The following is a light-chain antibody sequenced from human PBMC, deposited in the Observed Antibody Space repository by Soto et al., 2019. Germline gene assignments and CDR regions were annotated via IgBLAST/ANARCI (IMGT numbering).Light chain of an antibody. CDR2: SAS. Sequence: DIQMTQSPSSLSASVGDRVTITCRASQGISSFLAWYQQKPGNVPKLLIYSASTLQSGVPSRFSGSGSGTDFTRTISNLQPEDVATYYCQKYNSAPSTFGGGTKVEIK. CDR3: QKYNSAPST. J-gene: IGKJ4*01. V-gene: IGKV1-27*01. CDR1: QGISSF.